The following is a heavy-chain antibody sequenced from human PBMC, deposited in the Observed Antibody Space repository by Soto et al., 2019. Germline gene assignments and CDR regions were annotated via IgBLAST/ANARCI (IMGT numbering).Heavy chain of an antibody. CDR1: GFTFSSYA. D-gene: IGHD4-17*01. V-gene: IGHV3-23*01. Sequence: PGGSLRLSCAASGFTFSSYAMSWVRQAPGKGLEWVSAISGSGGSTYYADSVKGRFTISRDNSKNTLYLQMNSLRAEDTAVYYCATALSCGDLLYYYYCMHVWGQGTTVTVSS. CDR3: ATALSCGDLLYYYYCMHV. J-gene: IGHJ6*02. CDR2: ISGSGGST.